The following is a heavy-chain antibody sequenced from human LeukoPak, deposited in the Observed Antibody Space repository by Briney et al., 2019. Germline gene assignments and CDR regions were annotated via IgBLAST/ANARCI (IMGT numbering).Heavy chain of an antibody. D-gene: IGHD1-14*01. CDR3: ASRPGNPTDNWFDP. J-gene: IGHJ5*02. CDR1: GGSISSYY. V-gene: IGHV4-59*12. Sequence: SETLSLTCTVSGGSISSYYWSWIRQPPGKGLEWIGYIYHSGSTYYNPSLKSRVTISVDRSKNQFSLKLSSVTAADTAVYYCASRPGNPTDNWFDPWGQGTLVTVSS. CDR2: IYHSGST.